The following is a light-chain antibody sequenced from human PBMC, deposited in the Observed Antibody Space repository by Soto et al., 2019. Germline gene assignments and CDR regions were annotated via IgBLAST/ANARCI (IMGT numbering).Light chain of an antibody. CDR3: AAWDDSLNGDV. Sequence: QSVRAETPAAAVTHEQKVTIYCSGSSSNIGSNTVNWYQQLPGTAPKLLIYSNNQRPSGVPDRFSGSKSGTSASLAISGLQSEDEADYYCAAWDDSLNGDVFGTGTKVTVL. V-gene: IGLV1-44*01. CDR1: SSNIGSNT. J-gene: IGLJ1*01. CDR2: SNN.